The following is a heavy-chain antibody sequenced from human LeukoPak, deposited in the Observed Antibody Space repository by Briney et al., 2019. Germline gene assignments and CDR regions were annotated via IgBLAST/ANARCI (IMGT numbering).Heavy chain of an antibody. CDR2: IYDGGGA. CDR3: ARLATSTGSYVDY. J-gene: IGHJ4*02. Sequence: HPGGSLRLSCAASGFTVSSKYMSWVRQAPGKGLEWLSVIYDGGGANYADSVKARFTISGDNSKNTLYLQMDSLRAEDTAVYYCARLATSTGSYVDYWGQGTLVTVSS. V-gene: IGHV3-53*01. D-gene: IGHD1-26*01. CDR1: GFTVSSKY.